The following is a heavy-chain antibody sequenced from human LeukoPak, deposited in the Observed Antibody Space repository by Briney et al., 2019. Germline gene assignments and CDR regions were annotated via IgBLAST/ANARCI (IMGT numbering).Heavy chain of an antibody. CDR2: SYTSGST. D-gene: IGHD3-22*01. CDR3: AREALGHYYDSSAEEVDY. J-gene: IGHJ4*02. Sequence: SQTLSLACTVSGGSISSGSYYWSWIRQPAVKGLKWIERSYTSGSTNYNPSLKSRVTISVDTSKNQFSLKLSSVTAADTAVYYCAREALGHYYDSSAEEVDYWGQGTLVTVSS. V-gene: IGHV4-61*02. CDR1: GGSISSGSYY.